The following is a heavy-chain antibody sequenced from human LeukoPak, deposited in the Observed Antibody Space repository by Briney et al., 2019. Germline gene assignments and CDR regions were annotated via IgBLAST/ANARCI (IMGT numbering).Heavy chain of an antibody. J-gene: IGHJ4*02. Sequence: GGSLRLSCAASGFTFSSYAMSWVRQAPGKGLEWVSAISGNGGSTYYADSVKGRFTISRDNSKNTLYLQMNSLRAEDTAVYYCAKDNGEKAYYDFWSGLDFDYWGQGTLVTVSS. CDR3: AKDNGEKAYYDFWSGLDFDY. D-gene: IGHD3-3*01. V-gene: IGHV3-23*01. CDR2: ISGNGGST. CDR1: GFTFSSYA.